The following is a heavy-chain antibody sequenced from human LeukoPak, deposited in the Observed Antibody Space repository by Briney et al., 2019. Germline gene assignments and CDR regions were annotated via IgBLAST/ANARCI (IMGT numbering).Heavy chain of an antibody. CDR2: IYNSGSP. CDR3: TRGRYYVPIDS. D-gene: IGHD3-16*01. J-gene: IGHJ4*02. Sequence: SETLSLTCSVSGGSISTDYWSWIRQTPGKGLEEIGYIYNSGSPNYNPSLEGRVTMSIDTSKNHFSLKLSPVTAADTAVYYCTRGRYYVPIDSWGQGTLVTVSS. CDR1: GGSISTDY. V-gene: IGHV4-59*01.